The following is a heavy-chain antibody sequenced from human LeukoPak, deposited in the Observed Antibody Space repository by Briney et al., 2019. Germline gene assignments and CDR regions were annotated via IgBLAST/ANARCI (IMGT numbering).Heavy chain of an antibody. CDR2: MGSNSGDT. J-gene: IGHJ6*02. CDR1: GYTFTNYD. CDR3: ARCTPDYDYVWGSYRYPTGMDV. D-gene: IGHD3-16*02. Sequence: GASVKVSCKASGYTFTNYDINWVRQATGQGLEWMGWMGSNSGDTGYAQKFQGRVTMTRNTSISAAYMELSSLRSEDTAVYYCARCTPDYDYVWGSYRYPTGMDVWGQGTTVTVSS. V-gene: IGHV1-8*01.